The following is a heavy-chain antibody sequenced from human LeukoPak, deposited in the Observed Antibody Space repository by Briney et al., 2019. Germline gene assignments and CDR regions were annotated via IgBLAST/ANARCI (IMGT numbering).Heavy chain of an antibody. Sequence: PGGSLRLSCAASGFTFSSYSMNWVRQAPGKGLEWVSSISSSSSYIYYADSVKGRFTISRDNAKNSLYLQMNSLRVEDTAVYYCARQSSVDEFWSGYYSLHYYWGQGTLVTVSS. CDR3: ARQSSVDEFWSGYYSLHYY. D-gene: IGHD3-3*01. CDR2: ISSSSSYI. J-gene: IGHJ4*02. V-gene: IGHV3-21*01. CDR1: GFTFSSYS.